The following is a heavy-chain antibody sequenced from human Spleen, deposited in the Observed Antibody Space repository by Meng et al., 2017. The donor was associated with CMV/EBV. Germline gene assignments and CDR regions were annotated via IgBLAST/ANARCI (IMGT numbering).Heavy chain of an antibody. D-gene: IGHD3-3*01. Sequence: SETLSLTCTVSGASITSSSYFWDWIRQPPGKGLEWIGSISYGGSTYYNLSLKSRVTISVDMSKNQFTLKLNSVTDADTAVYYCARAAQHGSIFGVVIIGPQRWFDPWGQGTLVTVSS. CDR2: ISYGGST. CDR3: ARAAQHGSIFGVVIIGPQRWFDP. CDR1: GASITSSSYF. J-gene: IGHJ5*02. V-gene: IGHV4-39*06.